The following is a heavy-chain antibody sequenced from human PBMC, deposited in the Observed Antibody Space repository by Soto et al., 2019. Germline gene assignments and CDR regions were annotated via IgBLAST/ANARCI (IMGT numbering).Heavy chain of an antibody. Sequence: SVKVSCKASGGTFSSYAISWVRQAPGQGLEWMGGIIPIFGTANYAQKFQGRVTITADESTSTAYMELSSLRSEDTAVYYCARDIVVVVAATQNVYYYGMDVWGQGTSVTVSS. CDR3: ARDIVVVVAATQNVYYYGMDV. V-gene: IGHV1-69*13. CDR1: GGTFSSYA. CDR2: IIPIFGTA. J-gene: IGHJ6*02. D-gene: IGHD2-15*01.